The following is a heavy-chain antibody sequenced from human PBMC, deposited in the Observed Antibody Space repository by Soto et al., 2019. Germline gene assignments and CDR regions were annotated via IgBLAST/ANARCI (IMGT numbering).Heavy chain of an antibody. Sequence: QVQLVQSGAELKKPGASVKVSCKASGYTFSNYDMNWVRQATGQGPEWIGWVNPNNGDTGYAQKFQGRVTLTTDISTTTAYIELTSLRSEDTAIYYCAKASRKGSAIDFDYWGQGTRITVSS. CDR3: AKASRKGSAIDFDY. CDR1: GYTFSNYD. CDR2: VNPNNGDT. D-gene: IGHD3-10*01. J-gene: IGHJ4*02. V-gene: IGHV1-8*01.